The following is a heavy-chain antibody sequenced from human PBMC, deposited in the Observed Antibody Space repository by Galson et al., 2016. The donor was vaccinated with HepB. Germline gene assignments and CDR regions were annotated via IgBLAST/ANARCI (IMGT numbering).Heavy chain of an antibody. CDR2: IYHSGTT. Sequence: TLSLTCTVSGGPISSGGYYWSWIRQHPGKGLEWIGYIYHSGTTYYNPSLKSRVTISVDTSKNQFSLNLSSVTAADTALYYCAREGGYYDSSGHYYSTPFDYWGQGALVTVSS. V-gene: IGHV4-31*03. D-gene: IGHD3-22*01. CDR3: AREGGYYDSSGHYYSTPFDY. J-gene: IGHJ4*02. CDR1: GGPISSGGYY.